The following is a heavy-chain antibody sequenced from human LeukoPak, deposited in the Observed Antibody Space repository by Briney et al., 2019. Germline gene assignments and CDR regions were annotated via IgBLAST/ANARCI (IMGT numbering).Heavy chain of an antibody. V-gene: IGHV4-61*02. J-gene: IGHJ4*02. Sequence: SETLSLTCTVSGGSISSGTYYWSWIRQPAGKGLEWIGRISTSESTNYNSSLKSRVTISVDTSKNQFSLKLSPVTAADTAVYYCARGALPGADKYYFDYWGQGTLVTVSS. D-gene: IGHD1-14*01. CDR1: GGSISSGTYY. CDR2: ISTSEST. CDR3: ARGALPGADKYYFDY.